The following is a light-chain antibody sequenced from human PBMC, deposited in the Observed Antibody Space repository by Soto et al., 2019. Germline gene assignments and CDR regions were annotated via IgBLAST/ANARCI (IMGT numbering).Light chain of an antibody. Sequence: EIVMTQSPGTLSVSPGERATLSCRASQSVRTNVAWYQQRPGQAPRLLIYGASSRATGVPARFGGSGSGTDFNLTISSLQSEHFAVYYCQQYTNWPPGALTFGGGTTVE. J-gene: IGKJ4*01. CDR3: QQYTNWPPGALT. CDR2: GAS. V-gene: IGKV3-15*01. CDR1: QSVRTN.